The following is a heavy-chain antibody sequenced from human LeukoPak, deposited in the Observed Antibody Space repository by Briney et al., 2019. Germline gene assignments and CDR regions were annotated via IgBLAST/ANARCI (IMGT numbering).Heavy chain of an antibody. CDR2: ISSSGSTI. CDR3: ARDARYSSGWLDFDC. Sequence: GGSLRLSCAASGFTFSSYEMNWVRQAPGKGLEWVSYISSSGSTISYADSVKGRFTISRDNAKNSLYLKMNSLRAEDTAIYYCARDARYSSGWLDFDCWGQGTLVTVSS. D-gene: IGHD6-19*01. CDR1: GFTFSSYE. V-gene: IGHV3-48*03. J-gene: IGHJ4*02.